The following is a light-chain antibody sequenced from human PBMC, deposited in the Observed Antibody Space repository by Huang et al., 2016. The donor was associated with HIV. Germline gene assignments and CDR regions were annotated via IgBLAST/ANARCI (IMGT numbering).Light chain of an antibody. J-gene: IGKJ2*01. CDR1: QSISSY. CDR3: QQSYSIPWYT. CDR2: AAS. Sequence: DIQMTQSPSSLSASVGDRVTITCRASQSISSYLNWYQQKPGKAPKLLIYAASSLQSGVPSRFSGSGSGTDFTLTISSLQPEDFATYYCQQSYSIPWYTFGQGTKLEIK. V-gene: IGKV1-39*01.